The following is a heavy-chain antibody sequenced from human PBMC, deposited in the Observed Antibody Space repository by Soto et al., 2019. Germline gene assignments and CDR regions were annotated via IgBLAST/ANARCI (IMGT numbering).Heavy chain of an antibody. CDR1: GCSISSGGYY. V-gene: IGHV4-31*03. J-gene: IGHJ5*02. CDR2: IYYSGST. D-gene: IGHD3-16*01. Sequence: QVQLQESGPGLVKPSQTLSLTCTVSGCSISSGGYYWSWLRQHPGKGLEWIVYIYYSGSTYYNPSLKSRVTISVDTSKNQFSLKLSSVTAADTAVYYCARVPPLCDYVSGWFDPWGQGTLVTVSS. CDR3: ARVPPLCDYVSGWFDP.